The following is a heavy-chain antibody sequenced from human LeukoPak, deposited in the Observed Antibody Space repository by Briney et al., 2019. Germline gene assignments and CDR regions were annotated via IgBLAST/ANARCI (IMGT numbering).Heavy chain of an antibody. CDR3: ARVVPIAAAGRYNWFDP. CDR1: GYTFTSYA. J-gene: IGHJ5*02. V-gene: IGHV7-4-1*02. CDR2: INTNTGNP. Sequence: ASVKVSCKASGYTFTSYAMNWVRQAPGQGLEWMGWINTNTGNPTYAQGFTGRFVFSLDTSVSTAYLQISSLKAEDTAVYYCARVVPIAAAGRYNWFDPWGQGTLVTVSS. D-gene: IGHD6-13*01.